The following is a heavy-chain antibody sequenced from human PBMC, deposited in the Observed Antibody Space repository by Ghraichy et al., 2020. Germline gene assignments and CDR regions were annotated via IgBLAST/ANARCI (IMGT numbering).Heavy chain of an antibody. V-gene: IGHV4-61*01. CDR3: ARAGITMIVDEDDTFDI. CDR2: IYYSGST. D-gene: IGHD3-22*01. J-gene: IGHJ3*02. Sequence: SETLSLTCTVSGGSVSSGSYYWSWIRQPPGKGLEWIGYIYYSGSTNYNPSLKSRVTISVDTSKNQFSLKLSSVTAADTAVYYCARAGITMIVDEDDTFDIWGQGTMVTVSS. CDR1: GGSVSSGSYY.